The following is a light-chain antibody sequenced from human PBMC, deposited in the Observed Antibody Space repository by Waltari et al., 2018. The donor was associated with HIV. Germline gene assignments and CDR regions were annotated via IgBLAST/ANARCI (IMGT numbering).Light chain of an antibody. J-gene: IGKJ1*01. Sequence: LRMTRSPSTLSGSAGHRVTFTCRASQSIDNWLAWYQQRPGKAPKLLIYKASDLKSGVPSRFSGSGSGTEFTLTISSLQPDDFATYYCQQYNGFSWTFGQGTKVEIK. V-gene: IGKV1-5*03. CDR1: QSIDNW. CDR2: KAS. CDR3: QQYNGFSWT.